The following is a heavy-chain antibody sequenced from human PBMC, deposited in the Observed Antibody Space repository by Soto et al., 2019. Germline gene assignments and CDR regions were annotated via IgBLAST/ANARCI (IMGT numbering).Heavy chain of an antibody. J-gene: IGHJ6*02. V-gene: IGHV5-51*01. CDR2: IYPGDSDT. Sequence: GESLKISCKGSGYSFTSYWIGWVRQMPGKGLEWMGIIYPGDSDTRYSPSFQGQVTISADKSISTAYLQWSSLKASDTAMYYCALSSGYYSYYYGMDVWGQGTTVTVSS. CDR3: ALSSGYYSYYYGMDV. CDR1: GYSFTSYW. D-gene: IGHD3-22*01.